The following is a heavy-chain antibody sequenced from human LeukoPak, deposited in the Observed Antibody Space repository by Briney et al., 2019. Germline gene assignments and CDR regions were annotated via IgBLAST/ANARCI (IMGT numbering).Heavy chain of an antibody. Sequence: SQTLSLTCAVSGDSVSGNSAAWNWIRQSPSRGLEWLGRTYYKSKWYNDYAVSVKGRITINSDTSKNQFSLQLNSVTPEDTAVYYCTKTGVGSGSHYYYYGMDDWGQGTTVTVSS. V-gene: IGHV6-1*01. D-gene: IGHD1-26*01. CDR2: TYYKSKWYN. CDR3: TKTGVGSGSHYYYYGMDD. CDR1: GDSVSGNSAA. J-gene: IGHJ6*02.